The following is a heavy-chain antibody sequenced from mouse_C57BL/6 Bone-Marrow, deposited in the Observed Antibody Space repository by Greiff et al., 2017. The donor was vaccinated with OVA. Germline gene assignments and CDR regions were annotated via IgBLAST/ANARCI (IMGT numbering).Heavy chain of an antibody. D-gene: IGHD1-1*01. J-gene: IGHJ1*03. CDR3: ARGGGKYYGSSYWYFDV. Sequence: EVKLVESGGGLVQSGRSLRLSCATSGFTFSDFYMEWVRQAPGKGLEWIAASRNKANDYTTEYSASVKGRFIVSRDTSQSILYLQMSGLRSEDTANYYCARGGGKYYGSSYWYFDVWGTGTTVTVSS. CDR1: GFTFSDFY. CDR2: SRNKANDYTT. V-gene: IGHV7-1*01.